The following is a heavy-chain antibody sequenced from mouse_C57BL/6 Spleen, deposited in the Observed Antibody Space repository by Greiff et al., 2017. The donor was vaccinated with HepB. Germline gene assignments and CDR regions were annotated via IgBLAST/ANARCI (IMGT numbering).Heavy chain of an antibody. CDR1: GYTFTSYD. Sequence: QVQLQQSGPELVKPGASVKLSCKASGYTFTSYDINWVKQRPGQGLEWIGWIYPSDGSTKYNEKFKGKATLTVDTSSSTAYMELHSLTSEDSAVYFCAKYSGGYVGFAYWGQGTLVTVSA. J-gene: IGHJ3*01. CDR3: AKYSGGYVGFAY. D-gene: IGHD3-2*02. V-gene: IGHV1-85*01. CDR2: IYPSDGST.